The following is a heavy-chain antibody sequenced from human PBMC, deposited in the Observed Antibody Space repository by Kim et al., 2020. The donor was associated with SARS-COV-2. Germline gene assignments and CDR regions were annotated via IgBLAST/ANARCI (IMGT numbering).Heavy chain of an antibody. J-gene: IGHJ6*02. Sequence: GGSLRLSCAASGFTFSSYGMHWVRQAPGNGLEWVAVISYDGSNKYYADSVKGRFTISGHNSKNPLYLQMNSLRAEDSAVYFCAKESGSGSYYAWTYYYYGMDVWGQGTPFTVSS. CDR1: GFTFSSYG. V-gene: IGHV3-30*18. D-gene: IGHD3-10*01. CDR2: ISYDGSNK. CDR3: AKESGSGSYYAWTYYYYGMDV.